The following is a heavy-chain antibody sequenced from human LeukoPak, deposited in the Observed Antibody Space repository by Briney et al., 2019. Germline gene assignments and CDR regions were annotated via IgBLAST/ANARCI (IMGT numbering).Heavy chain of an antibody. Sequence: ASVKVSCKASGYTFTNYGISWVRQAPGQGLEWMGWISGYNGNTNYAQKLQGRVTMTTDTSTSTAYMELRSLRSDDTAVYYCARSYSSGWSYYFDYWGQGTLVTVSS. J-gene: IGHJ4*02. CDR1: GYTFTNYG. CDR3: ARSYSSGWSYYFDY. V-gene: IGHV1-18*01. CDR2: ISGYNGNT. D-gene: IGHD6-19*01.